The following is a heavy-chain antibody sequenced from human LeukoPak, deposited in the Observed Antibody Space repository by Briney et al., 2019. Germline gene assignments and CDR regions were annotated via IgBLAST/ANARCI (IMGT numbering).Heavy chain of an antibody. V-gene: IGHV3-21*01. Sequence: NPGGSLRLSCAASGFTFSSYWMSWVRQAPGKGLEWVSSISSSSSYIYYADSVKGRFTISRDNAKNSLYLQMNSLRAEDTAVYYCARDRNSGYDSSFDYWGQGTLVTVSS. J-gene: IGHJ4*02. CDR1: GFTFSSYW. CDR2: ISSSSSYI. D-gene: IGHD5-12*01. CDR3: ARDRNSGYDSSFDY.